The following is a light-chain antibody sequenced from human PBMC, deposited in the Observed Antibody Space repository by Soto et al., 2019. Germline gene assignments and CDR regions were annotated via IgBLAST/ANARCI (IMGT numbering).Light chain of an antibody. CDR1: QVVSTY. V-gene: IGKV1-39*01. CDR2: AAS. Sequence: DIQMPQSPSSLSASVGDRVTITCRASQVVSTYLKWYQQKPGKAPNLLIYAASSLQSGVPSRFSGSGAETDFTLTISSLQPENFATYYCQQSYSAWTFGQGTKVEIK. CDR3: QQSYSAWT. J-gene: IGKJ1*01.